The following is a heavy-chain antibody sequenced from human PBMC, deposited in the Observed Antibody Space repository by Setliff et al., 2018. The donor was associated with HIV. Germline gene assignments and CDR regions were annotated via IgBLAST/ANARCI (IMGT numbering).Heavy chain of an antibody. CDR3: ASPGYCTSPDCMNVFNF. CDR1: GYRFSSYW. J-gene: IGHJ3*01. D-gene: IGHD2-8*01. V-gene: IGHV5-51*01. CDR2: IHPGDSDV. Sequence: PGESLKISCKGSGYRFSSYWIGWVRQMPGKGLEWMGIIHPGDSDVKYSPSFQSQVTISADKSISTAYVQWSSLEASDTAMYYCASPGYCTSPDCMNVFNFWSHGTMVTVSS.